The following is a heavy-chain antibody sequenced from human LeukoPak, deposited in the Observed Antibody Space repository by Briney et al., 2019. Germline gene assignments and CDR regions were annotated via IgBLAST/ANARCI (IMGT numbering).Heavy chain of an antibody. V-gene: IGHV1-18*01. Sequence: ASVKVSFKASGYTFTSYGISWVRQAPGQGLEWMGWISAYNGNTNYAQKLQGSVTMTTDTSTSTAYMELRSLRSDDTAVYYCARALSPHDSILSWGQGTLVTVSS. CDR3: ARALSPHDSILS. CDR2: ISAYNGNT. CDR1: GYTFTSYG. D-gene: IGHD3-22*01. J-gene: IGHJ5*02.